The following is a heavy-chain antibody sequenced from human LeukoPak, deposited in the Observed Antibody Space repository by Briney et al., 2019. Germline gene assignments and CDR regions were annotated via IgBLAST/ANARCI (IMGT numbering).Heavy chain of an antibody. Sequence: GGSLRLSCAASGFTFGRFWMTWVRQAPGKGLEWVANIKQDGSEIYYVDSVKGRFTISRDNAKSSLYLQMNSLRAEDTAVYYCARVLPIRGQWLDLGVLGYMDVWGKGTTVTVSS. D-gene: IGHD6-19*01. CDR3: ARVLPIRGQWLDLGVLGYMDV. CDR2: IKQDGSEI. V-gene: IGHV3-7*01. CDR1: GFTFGRFW. J-gene: IGHJ6*03.